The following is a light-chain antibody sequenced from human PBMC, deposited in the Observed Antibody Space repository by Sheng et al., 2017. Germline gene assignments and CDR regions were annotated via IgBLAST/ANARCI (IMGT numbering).Light chain of an antibody. J-gene: IGKJ1*01. CDR1: QSVSSSY. Sequence: EIVLTQSPGTLSLSPGERATLSCRASQSVSSSYLAWYQQKPGQAPRLLIYGASXRATGIPDRFSGSGSGTDFSLIISSLEPDDFAVYYCQQRNDWSWTFGQGTKVEVK. CDR2: GAS. V-gene: IGKV3D-20*02. CDR3: QQRNDWSWT.